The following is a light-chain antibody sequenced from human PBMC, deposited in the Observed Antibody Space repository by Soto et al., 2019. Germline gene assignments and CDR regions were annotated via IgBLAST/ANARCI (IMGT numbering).Light chain of an antibody. Sequence: DIQMTQSPSSLSASVGDRVSITCQARQDISNYLNWYQQKPGKAPKLLIYDASNLETGVPSRFSGSASGTVFTFTISTLQPEDFATYFCQQYDNLPRTFGQGTKVEVK. CDR2: DAS. J-gene: IGKJ1*01. V-gene: IGKV1-33*01. CDR3: QQYDNLPRT. CDR1: QDISNY.